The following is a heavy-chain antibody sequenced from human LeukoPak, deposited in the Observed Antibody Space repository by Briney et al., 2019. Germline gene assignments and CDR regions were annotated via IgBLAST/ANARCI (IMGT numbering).Heavy chain of an antibody. J-gene: IGHJ4*02. CDR3: AKETASDFGGAVDY. Sequence: PGGSLRLSCAASGFTFSSYAMSWVRQAPGKGLEWVSAISGSGGSTYYADSVKGRFTISRDNSKNTLYLQINSLRAEDMAVYYCAKETASDFGGAVDYWGQGTLVTVSS. D-gene: IGHD3-10*01. V-gene: IGHV3-23*01. CDR2: ISGSGGST. CDR1: GFTFSSYA.